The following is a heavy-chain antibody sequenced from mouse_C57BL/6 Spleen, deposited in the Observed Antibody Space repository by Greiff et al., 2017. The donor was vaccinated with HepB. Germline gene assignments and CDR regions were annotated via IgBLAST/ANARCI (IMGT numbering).Heavy chain of an antibody. CDR1: GYTFTSYW. CDR3: ARSGLRGYFDV. J-gene: IGHJ1*03. Sequence: VQLQQPGAELVKPGASVKLSCKASGYTFTSYWMQWVKQRPGQGLEWIGEIDPSDSYTNYNQKFKGKATLTVDTSSSTAYMQLSSLTSEDSAVYYCARSGLRGYFDVRGTGTTVTVSS. D-gene: IGHD3-1*01. V-gene: IGHV1-50*01. CDR2: IDPSDSYT.